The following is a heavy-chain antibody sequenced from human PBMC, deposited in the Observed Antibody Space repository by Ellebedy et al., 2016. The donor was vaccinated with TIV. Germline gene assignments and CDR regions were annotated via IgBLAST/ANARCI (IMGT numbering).Heavy chain of an antibody. CDR1: GFTFTDHV. CDR2: ISESDGRT. CDR3: AKDIFSGSFDS. V-gene: IGHV3-23*01. D-gene: IGHD1-26*01. J-gene: IGHJ5*01. Sequence: GESLKISCAASGFTFTDHVLTWVRQAPGKGLEWVSAISESDGRTVYADSVKGRCTISRDNSKNILYLEMSSLRAEDTAIYYCAKDIFSGSFDSWGQGNLVTVSS.